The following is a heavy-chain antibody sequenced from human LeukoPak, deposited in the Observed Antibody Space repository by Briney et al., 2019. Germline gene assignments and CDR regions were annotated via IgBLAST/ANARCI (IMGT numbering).Heavy chain of an antibody. CDR2: ISGSGGST. Sequence: GGTLRLSCAASGFTFSSYGMSWVRQAPGKGLEWVSDISGSGGSTYYADSVKGRFTISRDNSKNTLYLQMNSLRAEDTAVYYCAKDSRSVVVTVDPYYCDYWGQGTLVTVSS. J-gene: IGHJ4*02. V-gene: IGHV3-23*01. D-gene: IGHD2-21*02. CDR3: AKDSRSVVVTVDPYYCDY. CDR1: GFTFSSYG.